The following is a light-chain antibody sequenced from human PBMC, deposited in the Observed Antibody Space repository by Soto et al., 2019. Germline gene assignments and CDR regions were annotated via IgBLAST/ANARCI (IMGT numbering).Light chain of an antibody. CDR1: QSVSSSY. J-gene: IGKJ1*01. CDR3: QQYGRSPWT. V-gene: IGKV3-20*01. CDR2: GAS. Sequence: EIVLTQSPSTLSLSPGERVTLSCRVSQSVSSSYLAWYQQKPGQAPRLLIYGASRRATDIPDRFSGSGSGTDFTLTISRLEPEDFAVYYCQQYGRSPWTFGQGTKVEIK.